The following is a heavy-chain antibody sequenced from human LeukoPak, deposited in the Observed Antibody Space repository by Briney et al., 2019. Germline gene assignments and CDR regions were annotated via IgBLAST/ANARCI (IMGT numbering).Heavy chain of an antibody. CDR1: GFTFSSYA. D-gene: IGHD4-23*01. V-gene: IGHV3-23*01. CDR2: ISGSGGST. CDR3: ARTLRWYPRYFDY. J-gene: IGHJ4*02. Sequence: GGSLGLSCAASGFTFSSYAMSWVRQAPGKGLEWVSAISGSGGSTYYADSVKGRFTISRDNSKNTLYLQMNSLRAEDTAVYYCARTLRWYPRYFDYWGQGTLVTVSS.